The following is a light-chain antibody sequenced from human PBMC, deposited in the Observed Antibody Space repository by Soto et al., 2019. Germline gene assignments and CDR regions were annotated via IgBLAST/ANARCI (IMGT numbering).Light chain of an antibody. CDR1: QSVDNY. Sequence: EIVLTQSPATLSLSPGERATLSCRASQSVDNYLAWYQQKAPQVPRLLIYASSIRATGIPASFSGSGSGRDFTLTISSLEPEDFAVYYCQQRRAWPRTFGQGTKVEIK. CDR2: ASS. V-gene: IGKV3-11*02. J-gene: IGKJ2*02. CDR3: QQRRAWPRT.